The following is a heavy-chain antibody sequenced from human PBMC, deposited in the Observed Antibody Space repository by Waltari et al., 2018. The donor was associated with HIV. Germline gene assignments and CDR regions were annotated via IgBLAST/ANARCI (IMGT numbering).Heavy chain of an antibody. CDR3: ARGLRFLEWSPYGMDV. CDR2: IYYSGST. V-gene: IGHV4-59*08. Sequence: QVQLQESGPGLVKPSETLSLTCTVSGGSISSYYWSWIRQPPGKGLEWIGYIYYSGSTNYNPSLKSRVTISVDTSKNQFSLKLSSVTAADTAVYYCARGLRFLEWSPYGMDVWGQGTTVTVSS. J-gene: IGHJ6*02. CDR1: GGSISSYY. D-gene: IGHD3-3*01.